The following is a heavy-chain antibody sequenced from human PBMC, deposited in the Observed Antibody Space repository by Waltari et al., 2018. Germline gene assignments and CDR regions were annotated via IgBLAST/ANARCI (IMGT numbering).Heavy chain of an antibody. V-gene: IGHV1-2*04. CDR3: ARWICNGECYASYIY. CDR1: GYTFTDYH. CDR2: INPKSGAT. J-gene: IGHJ4*02. Sequence: QVQLVQSGAEVTKPGASVKVSCKPSGYTFTDYHINWVRQAPGQGLEWMGWINPKSGATYFVRTFQGLVTMTRDASTSTVFIELSSLNFDDTAVYYCARWICNGECYASYIYWGLGTLVTVSS. D-gene: IGHD2-8*01.